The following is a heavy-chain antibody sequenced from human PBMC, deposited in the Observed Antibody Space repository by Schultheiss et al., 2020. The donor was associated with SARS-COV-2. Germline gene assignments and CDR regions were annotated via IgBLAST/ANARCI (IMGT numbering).Heavy chain of an antibody. CDR2: SYYRGST. V-gene: IGHV4-38-2*01. J-gene: IGHJ6*02. CDR3: ARGTAARQFYYYGMDV. Sequence: SETLSLTCAVSGYSISSGYYWGWIRQPPGKGLEWIGYSYYRGSTYYNPSLKSRVTISVDTSKNQFSLKLSSVTAADTAVYYCARGTAARQFYYYGMDVWGQGTTVTVSS. CDR1: GYSISSGYY. D-gene: IGHD6-6*01.